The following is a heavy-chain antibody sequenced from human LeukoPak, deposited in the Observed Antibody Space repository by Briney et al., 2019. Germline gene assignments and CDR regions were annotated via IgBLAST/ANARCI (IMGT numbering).Heavy chain of an antibody. V-gene: IGHV3-15*01. Sequence: GGSLRLSCAASGFTFSNAWMSWVRQAPGKGLEWVGRIKSKTDGGTTDYAAPVKGRFTISRDDSKNTLYLQMNSLKTEDTAVYYCTTDPLWLGELLGDYWGQGTLVTVSS. CDR2: IKSKTDGGTT. CDR3: TTDPLWLGELLGDY. CDR1: GFTFSNAW. D-gene: IGHD3-10*01. J-gene: IGHJ4*02.